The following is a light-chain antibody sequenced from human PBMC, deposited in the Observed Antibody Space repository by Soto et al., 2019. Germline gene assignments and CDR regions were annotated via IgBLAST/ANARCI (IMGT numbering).Light chain of an antibody. CDR1: NSDVGSYNL. V-gene: IGLV2-23*01. CDR3: CSYAGSSTFHV. CDR2: EGS. J-gene: IGLJ1*01. Sequence: QSVLTQPASVSGSPGQSITISCTGTNSDVGSYNLVSWYQHHPGKAPKLMIYEGSKRPSGVSNRFSGSKSGNTASLTISGLQAEDEADYYCCSYAGSSTFHVFGSGTKVTVL.